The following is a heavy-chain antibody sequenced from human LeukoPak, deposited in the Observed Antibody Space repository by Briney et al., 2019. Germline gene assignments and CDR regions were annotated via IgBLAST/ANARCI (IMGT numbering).Heavy chain of an antibody. CDR1: GFTFSSYG. CDR3: AKEYYSNSPDYYYYYMDV. Sequence: GGSLRLSCAASGFTFSSYGMHWVRQAPGKGLEWVAFIRYDGSNKYYADSVKGRFTISRDNSKNTPYLQMNSLRAEDTAVYYCAKEYYSNSPDYYYYYMDVWGKGTTVTVSS. D-gene: IGHD4-11*01. J-gene: IGHJ6*03. V-gene: IGHV3-30*02. CDR2: IRYDGSNK.